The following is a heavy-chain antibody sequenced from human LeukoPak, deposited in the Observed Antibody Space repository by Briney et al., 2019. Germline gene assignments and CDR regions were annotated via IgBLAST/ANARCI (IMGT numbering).Heavy chain of an antibody. Sequence: ASVKVSCKASGYTFTGYYMHWVRQAPGQGLEWMGWINPNSGGTNYAQKFQGRVTMTRDTSISTAYMELSRLRSDDTAGYYCAREGRKSRGVDIVRKKETGYYYMDVWGKGTTVTVSS. V-gene: IGHV1-2*02. CDR3: AREGRKSRGVDIVRKKETGYYYMDV. J-gene: IGHJ6*03. D-gene: IGHD2-15*01. CDR1: GYTFTGYY. CDR2: INPNSGGT.